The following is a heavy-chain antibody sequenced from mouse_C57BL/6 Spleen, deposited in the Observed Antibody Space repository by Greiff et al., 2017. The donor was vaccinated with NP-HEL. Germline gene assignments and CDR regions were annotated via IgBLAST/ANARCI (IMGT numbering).Heavy chain of an antibody. Sequence: EVKLVESGGGLVQPGGSLSLSCAASGFTFTDYYMSWVRQPPGKSLEWLGFIRNKANGYTTEYSASVKGRFTISRDSSQSILYLQMNALGAEDSATYCCARPYYSKYYYAMDYWGQGTSVTVSS. V-gene: IGHV7-3*01. J-gene: IGHJ4*01. CDR2: IRNKANGYTT. D-gene: IGHD2-5*01. CDR1: GFTFTDYY. CDR3: ARPYYSKYYYAMDY.